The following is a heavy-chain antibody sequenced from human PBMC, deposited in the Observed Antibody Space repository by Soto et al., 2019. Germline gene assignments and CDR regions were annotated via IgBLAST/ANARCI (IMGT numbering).Heavy chain of an antibody. Sequence: GASVKVSCKASGYTFTSYAMHWVRQAPGQRLEWMGWINTGKGNTKYSQKFQGRVAITRDTSASTAYMELSSLRSEDTAMYYCARAGDDCSAANCYVIDYWGQGTLVTVS. V-gene: IGHV1-3*04. CDR3: ARAGDDCSAANCYVIDY. D-gene: IGHD2-2*01. CDR1: GYTFTSYA. CDR2: INTGKGNT. J-gene: IGHJ4*02.